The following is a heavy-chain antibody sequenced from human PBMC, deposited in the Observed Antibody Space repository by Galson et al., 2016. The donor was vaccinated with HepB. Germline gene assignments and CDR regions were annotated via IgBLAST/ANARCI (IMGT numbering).Heavy chain of an antibody. CDR3: AKLPSRYYGSGAGYGMDI. D-gene: IGHD3-10*01. CDR2: VSGSINAT. J-gene: IGHJ6*02. CDR1: GFTFTYYA. Sequence: SLRLSCAASGFTFTYYAMTWVRQAPGKGLQWVSGVSGSINATYYADSVKGRFIISRDDSKNTLYLQMHSLRAEDTALYYCAKLPSRYYGSGAGYGMDIWGRGTMVTASS. V-gene: IGHV3-23*01.